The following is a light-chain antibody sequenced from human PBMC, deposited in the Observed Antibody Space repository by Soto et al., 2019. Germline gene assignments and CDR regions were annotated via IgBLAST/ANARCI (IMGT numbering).Light chain of an antibody. V-gene: IGKV3-20*01. CDR2: GAS. J-gene: IGKJ1*01. CDR1: QSVSSSY. Sequence: EIVMTQSPATLSVSPGERATLSCRASQSVSSSYLAWYQPKPGQAPRLLIYGASSRATGIPDRFSGSASGTGFTLTISRLEPEDFAVYYCQQYGSSPPTFGQGTKVDIK. CDR3: QQYGSSPPT.